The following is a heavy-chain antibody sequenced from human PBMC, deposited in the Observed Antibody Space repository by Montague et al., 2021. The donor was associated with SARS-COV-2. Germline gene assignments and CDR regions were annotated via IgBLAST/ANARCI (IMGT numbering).Heavy chain of an antibody. CDR2: INHSGST. V-gene: IGHV4-34*01. J-gene: IGHJ6*02. CDR3: ARGSGCSGGRCYSEWDHYYFYGMDV. Sequence: SETLSLTCAVSGGSFTGYYWSWIRQPPGKGLEWIGEINHSGSTNYNPSLKSRVTISVDTSKNQFSLKLSSVTAADTAVYYCARGSGCSGGRCYSEWDHYYFYGMDVWGQGTTVTVSS. CDR1: GGSFTGYY. D-gene: IGHD2-15*01.